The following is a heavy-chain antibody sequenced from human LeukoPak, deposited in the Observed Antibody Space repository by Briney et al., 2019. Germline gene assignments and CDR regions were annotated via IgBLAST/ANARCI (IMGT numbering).Heavy chain of an antibody. CDR3: ARDGTSSWYTITGQGLDY. CDR2: ISYDGSNK. J-gene: IGHJ4*02. Sequence: GGSLRLSCAASGFTFSAYGMHWVRQAPGKGLEWVAVISYDGSNKYYADSVKGRFTISRDNSKNTLYLQMNSLRAEDTAVYYCARDGTSSWYTITGQGLDYWGQETLVTVSS. CDR1: GFTFSAYG. V-gene: IGHV3-30*19. D-gene: IGHD6-13*01.